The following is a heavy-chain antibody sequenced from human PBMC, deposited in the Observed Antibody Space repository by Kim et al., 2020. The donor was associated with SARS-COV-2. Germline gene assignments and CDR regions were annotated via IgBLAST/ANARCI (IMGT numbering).Heavy chain of an antibody. V-gene: IGHV4-59*01. J-gene: IGHJ3*02. CDR3: ARFQLSSGSYLDPFDI. D-gene: IGHD3-10*01. CDR1: GGSLSPYY. Sequence: SETLSLTCTVSGGSLSPYYWSWIRQPPGKGLEWLGYMHYTGRANYSPSLKSRVAISVDTSKNHFSLNLTSVTAADTAKYFCARFQLSSGSYLDPFDIWGQGTLVTVSS. CDR2: MHYTGRA.